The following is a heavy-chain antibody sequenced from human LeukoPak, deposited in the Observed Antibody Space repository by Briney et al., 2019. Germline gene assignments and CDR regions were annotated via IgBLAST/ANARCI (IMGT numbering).Heavy chain of an antibody. V-gene: IGHV3-7*03. D-gene: IGHD3-3*01. CDR1: GFTFSSYC. J-gene: IGHJ4*02. Sequence: GGSLRLSCAASGFTFSSYCMSWVRQAPGKGLEWVAYIKQDGSEKYYVDSVKGRFTISRDNAKNSLYLQMNSLRAEDTAVYYCARASMYYDFWSGYSSAFDYWGQGTLVTVSS. CDR3: ARASMYYDFWSGYSSAFDY. CDR2: IKQDGSEK.